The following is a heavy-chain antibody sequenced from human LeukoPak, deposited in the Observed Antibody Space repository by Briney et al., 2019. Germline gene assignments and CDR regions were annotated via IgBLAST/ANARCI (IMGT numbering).Heavy chain of an antibody. Sequence: ASVKVSCKVSGYTLTELSMHWVRQAPGKGLEWMGGSDPEDGETIYAQKFQGRVTMTEDTSTDTAYMELSSLRSEDTAVYYCATTSPHYDYVWGSLDYWGQGTLVTVSS. V-gene: IGHV1-24*01. J-gene: IGHJ4*02. CDR2: SDPEDGET. CDR3: ATTSPHYDYVWGSLDY. D-gene: IGHD3-16*01. CDR1: GYTLTELS.